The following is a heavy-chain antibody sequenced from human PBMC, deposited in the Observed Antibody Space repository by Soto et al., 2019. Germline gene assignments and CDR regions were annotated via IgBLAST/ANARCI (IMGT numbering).Heavy chain of an antibody. J-gene: IGHJ3*02. V-gene: IGHV3-7*01. Sequence: GESLKISCAASGFTFSSYWMSWVRQAPGKGLEWVANIKQDGSEKYYVDSVKGRFTISRDNAKNSLYLQMNSLRAEDTAVYYCARGSLITMVRGVITHAFDIWGQGTMVTVSS. CDR2: IKQDGSEK. CDR3: ARGSLITMVRGVITHAFDI. CDR1: GFTFSSYW. D-gene: IGHD3-10*01.